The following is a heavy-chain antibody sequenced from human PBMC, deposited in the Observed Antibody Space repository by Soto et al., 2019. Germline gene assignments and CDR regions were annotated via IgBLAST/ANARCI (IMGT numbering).Heavy chain of an antibody. V-gene: IGHV4-39*01. D-gene: IGHD2-8*01. CDR1: GGSMSSSSTYY. Sequence: SETLSLTCTVSGGSMSSSSTYYWGWMRQPPGKGLEWIASFFIGGNTYYNPSVKSRVTISVDTSKNQFSLKLSSVTAADTAVYDCASLAYYWSTNVGHGDYAMDVWGQGTTVTVSS. CDR3: ASLAYYWSTNVGHGDYAMDV. J-gene: IGHJ6*02. CDR2: FFIGGNT.